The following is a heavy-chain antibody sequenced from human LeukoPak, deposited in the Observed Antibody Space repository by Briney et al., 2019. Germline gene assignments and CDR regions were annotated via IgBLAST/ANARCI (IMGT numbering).Heavy chain of an antibody. Sequence: SETLSLTCTVSGGSMNNYYWSWIRQPPWRRLEWIGYIYYSGSTNSNPSLKSRVTISVDTSKNQFSLKLSSVTAADTAVYYCARIPYYYDSSGYLEYYFDYWGQGTLVTVSS. D-gene: IGHD3-22*01. J-gene: IGHJ4*02. CDR3: ARIPYYYDSSGYLEYYFDY. CDR1: GGSMNNYY. CDR2: IYYSGST. V-gene: IGHV4-59*08.